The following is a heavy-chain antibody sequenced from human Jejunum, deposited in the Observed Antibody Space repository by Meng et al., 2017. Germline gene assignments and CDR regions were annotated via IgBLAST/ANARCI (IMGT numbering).Heavy chain of an antibody. CDR3: ARGGYYSFNY. CDR2: IYHSGST. J-gene: IGHJ4*02. CDR1: GGSIRSVYW. V-gene: IGHV4-4*02. Sequence: VQVQASGPGLVKPSETLSLTCAVSGGSIRSVYWWTWVRQSPGKGLEWIGEIYHSGSTNYNPSLKSRVTISVDKSKNQFSLKLTSVTAADTAVYYCARGGYYSFNYWGQGTLVTVSS. D-gene: IGHD5-18*01.